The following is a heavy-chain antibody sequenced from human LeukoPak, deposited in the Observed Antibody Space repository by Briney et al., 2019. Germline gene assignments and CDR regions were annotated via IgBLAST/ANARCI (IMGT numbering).Heavy chain of an antibody. CDR2: ISWNSGSI. J-gene: IGHJ4*02. Sequence: PGRSLRLSCAASGFTFDDYAMHWVRQAPGKGLEWVSGISWNSGSIGYADSVKGRFTISRDNAKNSLYLQMNSLRAEDMAVYYCARGDFFDSGAREPWSPSPQ. CDR3: ARGDFFDS. V-gene: IGHV3-9*03. CDR1: GFTFDDYA.